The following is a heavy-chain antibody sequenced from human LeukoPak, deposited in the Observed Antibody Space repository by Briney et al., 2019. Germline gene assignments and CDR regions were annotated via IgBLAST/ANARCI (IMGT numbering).Heavy chain of an antibody. J-gene: IGHJ4*02. CDR1: GFTFSGSV. CDR2: IRSKADSDAT. CDR3: TIGVY. Sequence: PGGSLRLSCAASGFTFSGSVLLWVRQASGRGLEWVGRIRSKADSDATAYAASVKGRFTISRDDSRNTAYLQMNSLKTEDTAMYYCTIGVYWGQGTLVTVSS. V-gene: IGHV3-73*01.